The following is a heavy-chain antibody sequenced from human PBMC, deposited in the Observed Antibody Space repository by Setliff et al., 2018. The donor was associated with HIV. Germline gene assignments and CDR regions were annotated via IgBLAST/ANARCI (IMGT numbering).Heavy chain of an antibody. D-gene: IGHD3-22*01. CDR1: GGTFSGHA. CDR2: MSPNSGYT. Sequence: ASVKVSCKAAGGTFSGHAINWVRQATGQGLEWMGWMSPNSGYTVYAQKFQGRVTMTSSTSISTAYMELSRLRSEDTAVYYCARSLPYDSIPLDPWGQGTLVTVSS. V-gene: IGHV1-8*02. CDR3: ARSLPYDSIPLDP. J-gene: IGHJ5*02.